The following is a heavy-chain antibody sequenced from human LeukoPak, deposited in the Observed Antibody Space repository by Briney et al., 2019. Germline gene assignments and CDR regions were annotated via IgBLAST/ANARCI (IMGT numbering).Heavy chain of an antibody. Sequence: GGSLRLSCAASGFTFSSYGMHWVRQAPGKGLEWVAVISYDGSNKCYADSVKGRFTISRDNSKNTLYLQMNSLRAEDTAVYYCAKVDIRGYSYGYFDYWGQGTLVTVSS. CDR1: GFTFSSYG. CDR2: ISYDGSNK. V-gene: IGHV3-30*18. D-gene: IGHD5-18*01. CDR3: AKVDIRGYSYGYFDY. J-gene: IGHJ4*02.